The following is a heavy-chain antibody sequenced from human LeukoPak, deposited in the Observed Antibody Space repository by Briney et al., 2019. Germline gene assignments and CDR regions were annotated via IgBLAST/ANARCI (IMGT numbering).Heavy chain of an antibody. J-gene: IGHJ5*02. CDR3: ARDRGDSSSWDNWFDP. Sequence: GGSLRLSCAASGFTFSSYGMHWVRQAPGKGLEWVAVIWYDGSNKYYADSVKGRFTISRDNSKNTLYLQMNSLRAEDTAVYYCARDRGDSSSWDNWFDPWGQGTLVTVSS. CDR1: GFTFSSYG. D-gene: IGHD6-13*01. V-gene: IGHV3-33*01. CDR2: IWYDGSNK.